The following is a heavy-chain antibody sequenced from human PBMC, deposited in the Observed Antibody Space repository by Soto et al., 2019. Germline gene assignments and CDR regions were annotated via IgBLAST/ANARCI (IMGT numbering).Heavy chain of an antibody. CDR3: ARGALAPIGVVVVTVYYYYGMDV. Sequence: GGSLRLSCAASGFTFSSYAMHWVRQAPGKGLEWVAVISYDGSNKYYADSVKGRFTISRDNSKNTLYLQMNSLRAEDTAVYYCARGALAPIGVVVVTVYYYYGMDVWGQGTTVTVS. V-gene: IGHV3-30-3*01. J-gene: IGHJ6*02. CDR1: GFTFSSYA. D-gene: IGHD2-21*02. CDR2: ISYDGSNK.